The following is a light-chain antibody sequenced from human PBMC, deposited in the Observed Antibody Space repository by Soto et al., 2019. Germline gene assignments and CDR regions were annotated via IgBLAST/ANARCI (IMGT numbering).Light chain of an antibody. Sequence: EIVMTQSPATLSVSPGERATLSCRASQSVSSNLAWYQQKPGQAPRLLIYGASTRATGIPARFSGSGSGTEFTLTLSSLQSEDFAVYYCQQYNNWPGTFGQGTKLEIK. CDR2: GAS. CDR1: QSVSSN. CDR3: QQYNNWPGT. V-gene: IGKV3-15*01. J-gene: IGKJ2*02.